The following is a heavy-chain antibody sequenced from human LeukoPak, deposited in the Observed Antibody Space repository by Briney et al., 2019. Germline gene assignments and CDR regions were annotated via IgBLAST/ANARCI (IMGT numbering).Heavy chain of an antibody. CDR1: GITVTSNY. CDR3: AIRGSSYFDY. J-gene: IGHJ4*02. Sequence: GGSLRLSCAASGITVTSNYMSWVRQAPGKGLEWVSVIFSGDSTYYTDSVKGRFTISRDNSKNTLYLQMNSLRAEDTAVYYCAIRGSSYFDYWGQGTLVTVSS. D-gene: IGHD6-6*01. V-gene: IGHV3-66*01. CDR2: IFSGDST.